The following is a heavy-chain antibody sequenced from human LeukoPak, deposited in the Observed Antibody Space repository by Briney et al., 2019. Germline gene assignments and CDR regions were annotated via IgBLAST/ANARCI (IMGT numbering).Heavy chain of an antibody. CDR2: IYPGDSDT. Sequence: GESLKISCKASGYSFTTYWIGWVRQMPGKGLEWMGIIYPGDSDTRYSPSFQGQVTVSADKSISTAYLQWSSLKASDTAMYYCARLEDQEADYWGQGTLVTVSS. D-gene: IGHD2-15*01. CDR3: ARLEDQEADY. CDR1: GYSFTTYW. J-gene: IGHJ4*02. V-gene: IGHV5-51*01.